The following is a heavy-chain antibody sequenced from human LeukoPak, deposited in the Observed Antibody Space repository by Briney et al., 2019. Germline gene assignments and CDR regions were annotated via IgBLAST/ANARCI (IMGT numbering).Heavy chain of an antibody. Sequence: GGSLRLSCAASGFSFNNYAMGWVRQAPGKGLEWVSIIIASSGSTFYADSVKGRFTISRDNSKNTLYLQMNSLRVEDTAVYYCVKGGYDFIEVAYFDFWGQGTLVTVSS. CDR3: VKGGYDFIEVAYFDF. D-gene: IGHD5-12*01. CDR2: IIASSGST. J-gene: IGHJ4*02. CDR1: GFSFNNYA. V-gene: IGHV3-23*01.